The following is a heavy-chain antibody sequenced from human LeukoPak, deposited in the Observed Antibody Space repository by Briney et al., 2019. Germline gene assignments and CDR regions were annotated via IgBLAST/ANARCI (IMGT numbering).Heavy chain of an antibody. V-gene: IGHV4-34*01. CDR3: ASYSRRRSQVGYYFDY. D-gene: IGHD1-26*01. Sequence: SETLSLTCAVYGESFSGYYWSWIRQPPGKGLEWIGEINHSGSTNYNPSLKSRVTISVDTSKNQFSLKLSSVTAADTAVYYCASYSRRRSQVGYYFDYWGQGTLVTVSS. CDR1: GESFSGYY. J-gene: IGHJ4*02. CDR2: INHSGST.